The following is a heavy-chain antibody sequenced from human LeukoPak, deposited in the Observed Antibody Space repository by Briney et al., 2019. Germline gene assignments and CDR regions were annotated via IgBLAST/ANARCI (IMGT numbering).Heavy chain of an antibody. D-gene: IGHD1-26*01. Sequence: GGSLRLSCAASGFTFSSYSMNWVRQAPGKGLEWVSSISSSSDHIYYADSVKGRLTTSRDNAKNSLYLQMNSLRAEDTAVYYCARGHSGSYQRTDAFDLWGQGTMVTVSS. CDR1: GFTFSSYS. J-gene: IGHJ3*01. CDR3: ARGHSGSYQRTDAFDL. CDR2: ISSSSDHI. V-gene: IGHV3-21*01.